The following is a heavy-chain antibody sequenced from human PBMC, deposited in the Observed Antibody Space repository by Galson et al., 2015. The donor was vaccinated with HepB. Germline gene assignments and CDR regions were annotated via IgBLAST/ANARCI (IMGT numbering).Heavy chain of an antibody. J-gene: IGHJ4*02. CDR1: GGSISSGGYY. V-gene: IGHV4-31*03. Sequence: LTCTVSGGSISSGGYYWSWIRQHPGKGLGWIGYIYYSGSTYYNPSLKSRVTISVDTSKNQFSLKLSSVTAADTAVYYCARVGYYDSSGYYLGAVNYWGQGTLVTVSS. D-gene: IGHD3-22*01. CDR3: ARVGYYDSSGYYLGAVNY. CDR2: IYYSGST.